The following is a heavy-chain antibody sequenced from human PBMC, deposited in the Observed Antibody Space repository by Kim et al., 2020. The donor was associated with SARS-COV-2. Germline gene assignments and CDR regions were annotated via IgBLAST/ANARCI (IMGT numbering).Heavy chain of an antibody. Sequence: GRFTIARDNSKNTLYLQMNSLRAEDTAVYYCAREGIAAAGTEGYYYGMDVWGQGTTVTVSS. CDR3: AREGIAAAGTEGYYYGMDV. J-gene: IGHJ6*02. D-gene: IGHD6-13*01. V-gene: IGHV3-66*01.